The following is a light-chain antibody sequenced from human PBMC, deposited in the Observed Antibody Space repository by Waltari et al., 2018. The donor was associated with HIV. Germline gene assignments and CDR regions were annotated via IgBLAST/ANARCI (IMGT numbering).Light chain of an antibody. CDR3: QTWGSGIQV. Sequence: QLVLTQSPSASASLGASVKLTCTLSSGHSSYAIASHQQQPEKGPRYLMKLNNDGSHTKGDGIPNRFSGSSSGAERYLTISSLQSEDEADYYCQTWGSGIQVFGSGTKVTVL. CDR2: LNNDGSH. V-gene: IGLV4-69*01. J-gene: IGLJ1*01. CDR1: SGHSSYA.